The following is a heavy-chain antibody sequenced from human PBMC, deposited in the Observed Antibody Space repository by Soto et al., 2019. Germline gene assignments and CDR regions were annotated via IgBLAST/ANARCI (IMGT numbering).Heavy chain of an antibody. D-gene: IGHD1-1*01. CDR2: ISYDGSSK. Sequence: QVQLVESGGGVVQPGRSLRLSCAASGFTFSSYAMHWDRQAPGKGLEWVAVISYDGSSKYYADSVKGRFTISRDNSKNTLYLQMNSLRAEDTAVYYCAKEVERLFDYWGQGTLVTVSS. J-gene: IGHJ4*02. V-gene: IGHV3-30-3*01. CDR1: GFTFSSYA. CDR3: AKEVERLFDY.